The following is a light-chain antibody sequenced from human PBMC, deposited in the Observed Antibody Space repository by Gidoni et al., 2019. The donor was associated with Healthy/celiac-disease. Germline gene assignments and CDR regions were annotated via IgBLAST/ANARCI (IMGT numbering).Light chain of an antibody. Sequence: SSDLAQPPSVSLSPGQTDSITCSGDALPKQYAYLYQQKPGQAPVLVIYKDSERPPGIPERVSCSSSGTTVTLTISGVQAEDEDDYYCQSADSSGTYRVFGGGTKLTVL. CDR1: ALPKQY. V-gene: IGLV3-25*03. CDR2: KDS. CDR3: QSADSSGTYRV. J-gene: IGLJ2*01.